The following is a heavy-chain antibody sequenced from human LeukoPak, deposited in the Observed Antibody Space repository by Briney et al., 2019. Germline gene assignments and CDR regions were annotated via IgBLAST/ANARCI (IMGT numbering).Heavy chain of an antibody. Sequence: SVKVSCKASGYTFTGYYMHWVRQAPGQGLEWMGRIIPILGIANYAQKFQGRVTITADKSTSTAYMELSSLRSEDTAVYYCASGYSSSWPFDYWGQGTLVTVSS. J-gene: IGHJ4*02. V-gene: IGHV1-69*02. CDR1: GYTFTGYY. CDR3: ASGYSSSWPFDY. D-gene: IGHD6-13*01. CDR2: IIPILGIA.